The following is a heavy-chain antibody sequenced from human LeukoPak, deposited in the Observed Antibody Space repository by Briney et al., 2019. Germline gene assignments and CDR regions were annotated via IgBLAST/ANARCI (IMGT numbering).Heavy chain of an antibody. V-gene: IGHV1-8*01. Sequence: ASVKVSCKASGYTFTSYDINWVRQATGQGLEWMGWMNPNSGNTGYAQKFQGRVTMTRDMSTSTVYMELSSLRSEDTAVYYCARGGGYYTHDAFDIWGQGTMVTVSS. D-gene: IGHD3-22*01. J-gene: IGHJ3*02. CDR2: MNPNSGNT. CDR1: GYTFTSYD. CDR3: ARGGGYYTHDAFDI.